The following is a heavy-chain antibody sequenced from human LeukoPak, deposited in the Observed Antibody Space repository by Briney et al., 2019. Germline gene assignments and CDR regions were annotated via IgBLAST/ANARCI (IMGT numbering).Heavy chain of an antibody. V-gene: IGHV3-23*01. CDR2: ISGSGGST. D-gene: IGHD5-18*01. CDR1: GFTFSSYA. CDR3: AKDGRYSYGPEYDY. J-gene: IGHJ4*02. Sequence: GGSLRLSCAASGFTFSSYAMSWVRQAPGKGLEWVSPISGSGGSTYYADSVKGRFTISRDNSKNTLYLQMNSLRAEDTAVYYCAKDGRYSYGPEYDYWGQGTLVTVSS.